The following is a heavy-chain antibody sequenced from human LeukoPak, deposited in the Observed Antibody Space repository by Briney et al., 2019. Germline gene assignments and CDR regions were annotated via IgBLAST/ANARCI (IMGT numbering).Heavy chain of an antibody. V-gene: IGHV1-2*02. J-gene: IGHJ5*02. Sequence: ASVKVSCKASGYTFTDYYIHWVRQAPGQGLEWMGWINPNTGGTNYARKVQGRVTMTRDTSISTVYMELSRLRSDDTAVYYCAGDLEDCSGGDCYWFDPWGQGTLVTVSS. CDR2: INPNTGGT. D-gene: IGHD2-21*01. CDR3: AGDLEDCSGGDCYWFDP. CDR1: GYTFTDYY.